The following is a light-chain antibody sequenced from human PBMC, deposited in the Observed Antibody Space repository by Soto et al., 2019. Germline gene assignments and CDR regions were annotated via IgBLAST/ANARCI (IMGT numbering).Light chain of an antibody. Sequence: EIVMTQSPVTLSASPGESATLSCRASQSVDNNVAWYQQKPGQAPRLLIYGASSRATGIPDRFSGSGSGTDFTLTISRLEPEDFAVYYCQQYGSSGTFGQGTKVEIK. V-gene: IGKV3-20*01. CDR3: QQYGSSGT. CDR1: QSVDNN. CDR2: GAS. J-gene: IGKJ1*01.